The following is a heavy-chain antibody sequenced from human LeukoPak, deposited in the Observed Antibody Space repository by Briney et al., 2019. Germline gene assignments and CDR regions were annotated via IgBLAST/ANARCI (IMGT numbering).Heavy chain of an antibody. CDR1: GGTFSSYA. CDR2: IIPIFGTA. V-gene: IGHV1-69*13. Sequence: GASVKVSCKASGGTFSSYAISWVRQAPGQGLEWMGGIIPIFGTANYAQKFQGRVTITADESTSTAYMELRSLRSEDTAVYYCAREDSSGSLNDFWGQGTLVTVSS. D-gene: IGHD3-10*01. CDR3: AREDSSGSLNDF. J-gene: IGHJ4*02.